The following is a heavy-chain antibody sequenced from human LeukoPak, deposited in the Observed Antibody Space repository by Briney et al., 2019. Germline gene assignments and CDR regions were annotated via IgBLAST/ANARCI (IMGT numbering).Heavy chain of an antibody. CDR2: IYPSDSDT. Sequence: GESLKISCKGSGYTFTTSWIGWVRQMPGKGLEWMGIIYPSDSDTRYSPSLQGQVSISADKFISTAYLQWSSLKASDTAMYYCARGGTYLGHWGQGTLVTVSS. V-gene: IGHV5-51*01. CDR3: ARGGTYLGH. CDR1: GYTFTTSW. J-gene: IGHJ4*02. D-gene: IGHD1-26*01.